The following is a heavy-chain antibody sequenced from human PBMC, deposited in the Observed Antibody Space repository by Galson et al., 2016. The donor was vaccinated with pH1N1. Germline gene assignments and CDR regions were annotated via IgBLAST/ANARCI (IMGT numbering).Heavy chain of an antibody. CDR3: ARSPGIDGAAMPWDS. CDR2: IYPGDSDV. V-gene: IGHV5-51*03. Sequence: QSGAEVTKPGESLKISCKGSGSSFTNYWIGCVRQIPGKGLEWMGVIYPGDSDVRYTPSFQGPVTISADKSISTSYLQWGSLRASDTAMYYCARSPGIDGAAMPWDSWGQGTLVTVAS. J-gene: IGHJ4*02. D-gene: IGHD2-2*01. CDR1: GSSFTNYW.